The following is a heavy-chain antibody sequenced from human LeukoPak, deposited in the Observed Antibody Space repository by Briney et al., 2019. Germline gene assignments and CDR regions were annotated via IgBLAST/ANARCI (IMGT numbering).Heavy chain of an antibody. CDR1: GFTFSRYW. J-gene: IGHJ5*02. V-gene: IGHV3-74*01. Sequence: GGSLRLSCAASGFTFSRYWMHWVRQAPGKGLGWVSRISPDGSRTTYADSVKGRFTISRDNAKNTVYLQMNSLRAEDTAVYYCARVALGSYNWFDPWGQGTLVTVSS. CDR2: ISPDGSRT. CDR3: ARVALGSYNWFDP. D-gene: IGHD3-10*01.